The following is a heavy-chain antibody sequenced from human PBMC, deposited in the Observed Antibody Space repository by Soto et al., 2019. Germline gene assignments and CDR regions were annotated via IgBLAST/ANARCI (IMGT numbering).Heavy chain of an antibody. CDR2: IYDSGST. J-gene: IGHJ4*02. D-gene: IGHD2-2*01. CDR1: GGSISSYY. CDR3: ARLGRYQMGIFDY. V-gene: IGHV4-59*08. Sequence: PSETLSLTYTVSGGSISSYYWSWIRQPPGKGLEYIGYIYDSGSTNYNPSLKSRVTISVDTSKNQFSLKLTSVTAADTALYYCARLGRYQMGIFDYWGQGTLVTVSS.